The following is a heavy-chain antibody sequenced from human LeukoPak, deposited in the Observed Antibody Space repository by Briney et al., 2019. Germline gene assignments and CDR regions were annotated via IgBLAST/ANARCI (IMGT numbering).Heavy chain of an antibody. CDR1: GGSISSYY. CDR2: IYYSGST. CDR3: ARHDPIISMIVVERAFDI. J-gene: IGHJ3*02. V-gene: IGHV4-59*08. Sequence: SETLTLTCTVSGGSISSYYWSWIRQPPGKGLEWIGYIYYSGSTNYNPSLKSRVTISVDTSKNQFSLKLSSVTAADTAVYYCARHDPIISMIVVERAFDIWGQASMVTVSS. D-gene: IGHD3-22*01.